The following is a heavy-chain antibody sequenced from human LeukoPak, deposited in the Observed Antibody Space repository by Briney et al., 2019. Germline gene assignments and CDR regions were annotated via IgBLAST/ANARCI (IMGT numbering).Heavy chain of an antibody. J-gene: IGHJ3*02. V-gene: IGHV3-23*01. D-gene: IGHD1-1*01. CDR1: GFTFSSYV. Sequence: PGGSLRLSCAASGFTFSSYVMTWVRQTPGKGLEWVSGISASGGSTYYADSVKGRFTISRDNSKNTLYLLMYSLRAEDTAVYYCAKDLANWNDRGTFDIWGQGTMVTVSS. CDR3: AKDLANWNDRGTFDI. CDR2: ISASGGST.